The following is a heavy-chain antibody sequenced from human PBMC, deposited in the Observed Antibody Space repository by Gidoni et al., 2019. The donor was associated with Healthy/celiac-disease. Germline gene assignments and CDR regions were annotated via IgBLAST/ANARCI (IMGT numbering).Heavy chain of an antibody. D-gene: IGHD6-19*01. J-gene: IGHJ3*02. Sequence: QVQLQQWGAGLLKPSETLSLTCAVYGGSFSGYYWSWIRQPPGKGLEWIGEINHSGSTNYNPSLKSRVTISVDTSKNQFSLKLSSVTAADTAVYYCARGGVRRQWLVDIQRAFDIWGQGTMVTVSS. CDR1: GGSFSGYY. CDR2: INHSGST. V-gene: IGHV4-34*01. CDR3: ARGGVRRQWLVDIQRAFDI.